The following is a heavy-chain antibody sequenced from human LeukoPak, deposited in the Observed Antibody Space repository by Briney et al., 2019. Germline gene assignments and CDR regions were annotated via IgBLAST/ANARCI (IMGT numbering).Heavy chain of an antibody. J-gene: IGHJ4*02. CDR3: ARGKSAGI. Sequence: GGSLRLSCAASGFTFSGSYMHWVRHAPGKGLVWVSRVNTDGSTTTYADSVKGRFTISRDNANNTLYLQMNSLRAEDMAMYYCARGKSAGIWGQGTLVTVSS. CDR2: VNTDGSTT. V-gene: IGHV3-74*01. CDR1: GFTFSGSY.